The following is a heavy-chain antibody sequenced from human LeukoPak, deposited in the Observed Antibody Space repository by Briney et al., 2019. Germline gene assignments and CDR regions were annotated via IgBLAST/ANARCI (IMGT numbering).Heavy chain of an antibody. V-gene: IGHV4-39*01. J-gene: IGHJ4*02. Sequence: SETLSLTCIVSGGSISSSSYYWGWIRQPPGKGLEWIGSIYYSGSTYYNPSLKSRVTMSVDTSKNQFSLKLSSVTAADTAVYYCARGYFGSGSRYNPVDYWGQGTLVTVSS. CDR3: ARGYFGSGSRYNPVDY. CDR2: IYYSGST. D-gene: IGHD3-10*01. CDR1: GGSISSSSYY.